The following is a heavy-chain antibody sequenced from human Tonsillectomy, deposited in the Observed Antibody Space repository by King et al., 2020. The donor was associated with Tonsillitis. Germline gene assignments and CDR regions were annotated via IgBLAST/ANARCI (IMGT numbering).Heavy chain of an antibody. CDR2: INHSGST. CDR3: ARGRRSGWYNY. CDR1: GGSFSGYY. V-gene: IGHV4-34*01. Sequence: VQLQQWGEGLLKPSETLSLTCAVYGGSFSGYYWSWIRQPPGKGLEWIGEINHSGSTNYNPSLKSRVTISVDTSKNQFSLKLSSVTAADTAVYYCARGRRSGWYNYWGQGTLVTVSS. J-gene: IGHJ4*02. D-gene: IGHD6-19*01.